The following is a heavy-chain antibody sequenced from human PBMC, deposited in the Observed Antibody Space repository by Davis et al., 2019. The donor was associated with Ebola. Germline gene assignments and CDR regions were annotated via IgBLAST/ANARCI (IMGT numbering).Heavy chain of an antibody. D-gene: IGHD5-24*01. CDR3: ARGTNGYNPGGYFDS. CDR2: IFPGDSDT. V-gene: IGHV5-51*01. Sequence: GESLKISCKGSGYRFTSYWIGWVRQMPGKGLEWMGIIFPGDSDTRYSPSFQGQVTISADKSINTAYLQWTSLKASDTAIYYCARGTNGYNPGGYFDSWGQGTLVTVSS. CDR1: GYRFTSYW. J-gene: IGHJ4*02.